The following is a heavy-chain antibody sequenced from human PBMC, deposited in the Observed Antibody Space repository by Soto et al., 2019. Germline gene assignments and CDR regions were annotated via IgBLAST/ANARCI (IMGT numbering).Heavy chain of an antibody. J-gene: IGHJ6*02. Sequence: PGGSLRVSCASSVFRFHGHGMDWVGQGPGKGLDWVAGISWDGGRLAYADSVKGRFTISRDDAKNSLYLEMNSLRADDTALYYCSKDGGGFGGVSHMTYGMDVWGQGTAVTVSS. CDR1: VFRFHGHG. CDR2: ISWDGGRL. V-gene: IGHV3-9*01. D-gene: IGHD3-16*01. CDR3: SKDGGGFGGVSHMTYGMDV.